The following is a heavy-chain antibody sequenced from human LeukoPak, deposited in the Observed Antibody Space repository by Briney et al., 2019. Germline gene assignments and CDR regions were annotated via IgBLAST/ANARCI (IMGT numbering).Heavy chain of an antibody. CDR1: GGSISSYY. V-gene: IGHV4-59*12. CDR2: IYYSGST. Sequence: SETLSLTCTVSGGSISSYYWSWIRQPPGKGLEWIGYIYYSGSTNYNPSLKSRVTISVDTSKNQFSLKLSSVTAADTAVYYCASFLYYWGQGTLVTVSS. CDR3: ASFLYY. J-gene: IGHJ4*02. D-gene: IGHD2/OR15-2a*01.